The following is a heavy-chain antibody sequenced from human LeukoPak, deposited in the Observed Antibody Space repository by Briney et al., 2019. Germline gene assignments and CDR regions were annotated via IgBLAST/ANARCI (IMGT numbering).Heavy chain of an antibody. CDR1: GYSISSGYN. CDR2: IYYSGST. Sequence: SETLSLTCTVSGYSISSGYNWGWIRQPPGKGLEWIGSIYYSGSTYYNPSLKSRVTISVDTSKNQFSLKLSSVTAADTAVYYCARRHSRSPDYWGQGTLVTVSS. D-gene: IGHD1-26*01. J-gene: IGHJ4*02. V-gene: IGHV4-38-2*02. CDR3: ARRHSRSPDY.